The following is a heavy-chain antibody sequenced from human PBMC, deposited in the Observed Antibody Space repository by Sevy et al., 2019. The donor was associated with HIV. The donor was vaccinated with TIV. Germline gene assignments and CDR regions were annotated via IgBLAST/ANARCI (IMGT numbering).Heavy chain of an antibody. V-gene: IGHV5-51*01. D-gene: IGHD2-15*01. CDR2: IYPGDSDT. Sequence: GESLKISCKGSGYSFTSYWIGWVRQMPGKGLEWMGIIYPGDSDTRDSPSFQGQVTISADKSISTAYLQWSSLKASDTAMYYGARHLRCSGGSCYNFDYWGQGTLVTVSS. J-gene: IGHJ4*02. CDR1: GYSFTSYW. CDR3: ARHLRCSGGSCYNFDY.